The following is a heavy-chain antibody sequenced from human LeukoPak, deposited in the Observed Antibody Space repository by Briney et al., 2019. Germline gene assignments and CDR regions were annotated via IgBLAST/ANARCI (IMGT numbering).Heavy chain of an antibody. D-gene: IGHD6-13*01. CDR1: GLTFSSSG. J-gene: IGHJ4*02. CDR3: AKVATPGTIY. CDR2: ISGSGSST. V-gene: IGHV3-23*01. Sequence: GGSLRLSCAASGLTFSSSGMSWVRQAPGKWLEWVSSISGSGSSTYYADSAKGRFTISRDNSKNTLYLQMNSLRAEDTAVFYCAKVATPGTIYWGQGTPVTVSS.